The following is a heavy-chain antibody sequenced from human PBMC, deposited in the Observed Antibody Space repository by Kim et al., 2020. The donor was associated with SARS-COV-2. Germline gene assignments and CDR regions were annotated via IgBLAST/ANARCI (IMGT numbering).Heavy chain of an antibody. V-gene: IGHV4-30-2*01. CDR2: IYHSGFT. J-gene: IGHJ4*02. Sequence: SETLSLTCAVSGGSINSGTYSWSWIRQPPGRGLEWIGYIYHSGFTTYNPSLKSRVTISVDRSKNQFSLKLSSVTTADTAVYYCARDMSYGGNGFHFDYWGQGTLVTVSS. CDR3: ARDMSYGGNGFHFDY. D-gene: IGHD4-17*01. CDR1: GGSINSGTYS.